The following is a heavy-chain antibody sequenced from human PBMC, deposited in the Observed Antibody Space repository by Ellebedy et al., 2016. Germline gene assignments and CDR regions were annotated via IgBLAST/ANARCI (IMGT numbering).Heavy chain of an antibody. D-gene: IGHD2-2*01. CDR2: IHTDGINI. CDR3: AREADGYQLLLDF. J-gene: IGHJ4*02. Sequence: GGSLRLXCEASGFDFSAHWMHWVRQAPGKGLVWVSRIHTDGININYADSVKGRFTISRDNAKNTLYLQMNSLRAEDTGVYYCAREADGYQLLLDFWGQGALVTVSS. V-gene: IGHV3-74*01. CDR1: GFDFSAHW.